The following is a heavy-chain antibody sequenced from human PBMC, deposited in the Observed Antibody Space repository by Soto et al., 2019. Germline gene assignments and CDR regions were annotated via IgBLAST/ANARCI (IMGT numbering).Heavy chain of an antibody. CDR1: GFMFSSAW. CDR3: VEGWNDF. V-gene: IGHV3-15*01. Sequence: EVQMVQSGGDLVKPGGSLRLSCVTSGFMFSSAWMNWVRQAPGKGLEWVARIKSKGDGETRDYAAPVKGRFTMSRDDSKKTVYLQMSSLRAEDTAVYYCVEGWNDFWGQGTLVTVSS. CDR2: IKSKGDGETR. D-gene: IGHD1-1*01. J-gene: IGHJ4*02.